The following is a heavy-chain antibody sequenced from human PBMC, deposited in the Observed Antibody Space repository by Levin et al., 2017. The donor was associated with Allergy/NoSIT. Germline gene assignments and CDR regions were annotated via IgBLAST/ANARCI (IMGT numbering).Heavy chain of an antibody. J-gene: IGHJ4*02. Sequence: GESLKISCAASGFTFRSYGMYWVRQAPGKGLEWVAVISFDGSKKYYADSVKGRFTISRDNSKNTLYLQMISLRAEDTAVYYCAKDHGMLRGIIEYWGQGTLVPGSS. V-gene: IGHV3-30*18. CDR2: ISFDGSKK. CDR3: AKDHGMLRGIIEY. D-gene: IGHD3-10*01. CDR1: GFTFRSYG.